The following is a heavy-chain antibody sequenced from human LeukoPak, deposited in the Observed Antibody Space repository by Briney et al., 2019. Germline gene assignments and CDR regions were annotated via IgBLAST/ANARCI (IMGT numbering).Heavy chain of an antibody. Sequence: GASVKVSCKASGYTFTGYYMHWVRQAPGQGLEWMGWINPNSGGTNYAQKFQGRVTMTRDTSISTAYMELSRLRSDDTAVYYCARTPRITMVRGVLDYWGQGTLVTVSS. D-gene: IGHD3-10*01. J-gene: IGHJ4*02. CDR2: INPNSGGT. V-gene: IGHV1-2*02. CDR1: GYTFTGYY. CDR3: ARTPRITMVRGVLDY.